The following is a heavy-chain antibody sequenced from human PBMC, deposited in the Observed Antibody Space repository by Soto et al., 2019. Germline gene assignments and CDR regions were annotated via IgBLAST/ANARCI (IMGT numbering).Heavy chain of an antibody. CDR1: GFTFSNAW. V-gene: IGHV3-15*01. J-gene: IGHJ4*02. D-gene: IGHD6-13*01. CDR2: IKSKTDGGTT. Sequence: PGGSLRLSCAASGFTFSNAWMSWVRQAPGKGLEWVGRIKSKTDGGTTDYAAPVKGRFTISRDDSKNTLYLQMNSLKTEDTAVYYCTTVEQQLDRQFDYWGQGTLVTVSS. CDR3: TTVEQQLDRQFDY.